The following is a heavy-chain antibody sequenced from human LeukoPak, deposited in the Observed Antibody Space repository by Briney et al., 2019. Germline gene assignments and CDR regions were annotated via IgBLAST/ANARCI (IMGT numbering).Heavy chain of an antibody. CDR3: ARFRTGYNWFDP. J-gene: IGHJ5*02. CDR2: IYTSGST. D-gene: IGHD1-14*01. V-gene: IGHV4-4*07. CDR1: GGSISSYY. Sequence: SETLSLTCTVSGGSISSYYWSWIRQPAGKGLEWIGRIYTSGSTNYNPSLKRRLIISVDTAKTQFSRKLISVTAAETALYDCARFRTGYNWFDPWGQGTLVTISS.